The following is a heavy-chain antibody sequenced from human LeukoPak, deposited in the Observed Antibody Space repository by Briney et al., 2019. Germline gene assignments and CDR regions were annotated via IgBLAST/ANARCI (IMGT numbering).Heavy chain of an antibody. V-gene: IGHV3-30*18. CDR3: AKDQGGGYCSSTSCYMDWFDP. Sequence: GGSLGLSCAASGFTFSSYAMSWVRQAPGKGLEWVAVISYDGSNKYYADSVKGRFTISRDNSKNTLHLQMNSLRAEDTAVYYCAKDQGGGYCSSTSCYMDWFDPWGQGTLVTVSS. J-gene: IGHJ5*02. CDR1: GFTFSSYA. D-gene: IGHD2-2*02. CDR2: ISYDGSNK.